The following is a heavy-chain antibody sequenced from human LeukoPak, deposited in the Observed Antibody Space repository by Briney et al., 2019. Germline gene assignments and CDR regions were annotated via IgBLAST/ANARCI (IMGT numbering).Heavy chain of an antibody. J-gene: IGHJ4*02. CDR2: INYSSRTI. V-gene: IGHV3-48*04. CDR1: GFTYSSYN. D-gene: IGHD3-3*01. CDR3: ARAHDFWSGYYPSAFDY. Sequence: GGSLSLSCAASGFTYSSYNMNWVRQARGKGVARVSYINYSSRTIYYADSVKGRFTISRDNAKNSLYLQMNSLRAEDTAVYYCARAHDFWSGYYPSAFDYWGQGTLVTVSS.